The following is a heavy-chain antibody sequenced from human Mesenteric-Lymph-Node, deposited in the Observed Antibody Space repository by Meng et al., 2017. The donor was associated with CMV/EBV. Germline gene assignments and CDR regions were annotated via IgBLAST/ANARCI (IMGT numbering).Heavy chain of an antibody. J-gene: IGHJ4*02. Sequence: GGSLRLSCAASGFNFRGAWLSWFRQAPGKGLEWLGRIRSESYGGPMEYATHVEGRFTVSRDVSKDTLYLQMNGLKIEDTAVYYCTTEGDYWGQGTLVTVSS. V-gene: IGHV3-15*01. CDR1: GFNFRGAW. CDR2: IRSESYGGPM. CDR3: TTEGDY.